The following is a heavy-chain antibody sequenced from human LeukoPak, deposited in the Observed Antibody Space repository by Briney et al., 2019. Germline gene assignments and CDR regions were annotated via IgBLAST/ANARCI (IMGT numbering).Heavy chain of an antibody. J-gene: IGHJ4*02. CDR3: ARSGYCGAGTCYSDYFDY. CDR1: GFTLNDHY. V-gene: IGHV3-72*01. D-gene: IGHD2-15*01. CDR2: VRNKANGYRT. Sequence: GGSLRLSCAASGFTLNDHYMDWVRQAPGKELEWFGRVRNKANGYRTEYAASVEGRFTVSGDASKNSLYLQMNSLKTEDTAVYYCARSGYCGAGTCYSDYFDYWGLGTLVTVSS.